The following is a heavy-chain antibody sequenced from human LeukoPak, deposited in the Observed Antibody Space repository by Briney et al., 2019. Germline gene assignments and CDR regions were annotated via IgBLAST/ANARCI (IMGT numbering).Heavy chain of an antibody. CDR1: GYTFSSYH. V-gene: IGHV1-18*01. CDR2: INTYDGNT. Sequence: ASVKVSCKASGYTFSSYHVSWVRQAPGQGLEWMGWINTYDGNTNYAQNFQGRVAMTTDTSTSTAYMELRSLRSDDTAVYYCARDFATWYFDYWGQGTMVIVSS. J-gene: IGHJ4*02. CDR3: ARDFATWYFDY. D-gene: IGHD2-15*01.